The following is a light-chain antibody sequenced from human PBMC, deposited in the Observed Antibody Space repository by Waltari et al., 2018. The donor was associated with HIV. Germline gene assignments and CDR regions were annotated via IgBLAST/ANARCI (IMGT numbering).Light chain of an antibody. Sequence: QSALTQPASVSGSPGQSITIPCTGTSSDVGRYKVVSWYQKHPGKAPKLMIYEVSKRPSGVSNRFSGSKSGNTASLTISGLQAEDEADYYCCSYAGSTTHVFGTGTKVTVL. CDR2: EVS. V-gene: IGLV2-23*02. CDR3: CSYAGSTTHV. J-gene: IGLJ1*01. CDR1: SSDVGRYKV.